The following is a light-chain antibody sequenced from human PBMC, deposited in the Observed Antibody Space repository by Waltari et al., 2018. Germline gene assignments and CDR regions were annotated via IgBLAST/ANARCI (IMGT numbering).Light chain of an antibody. Sequence: QSALTQPASVSGSPGQSITISCTGTSSDIGGYNSVSWYQQHPGKAPKLMIYDVSNPPSGGSNRFSGFKSGNTASLTISGRQAEDEADYYCTSYRSSSTLPYVFGTGTKVTGL. J-gene: IGLJ1*01. CDR2: DVS. CDR3: TSYRSSSTLPYV. V-gene: IGLV2-14*03. CDR1: SSDIGGYNS.